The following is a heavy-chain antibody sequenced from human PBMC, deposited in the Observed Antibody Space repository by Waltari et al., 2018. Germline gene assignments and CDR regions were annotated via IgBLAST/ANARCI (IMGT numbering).Heavy chain of an antibody. J-gene: IGHJ3*02. V-gene: IGHV4-4*07. CDR3: ARGRSSSWFGSGAFDI. CDR1: GFTFDDYV. Sequence: QLVESGGGLVQPGRSLRLSCKTSGFTFDDYVVSWIRQPAGKGLEWIGRSYTSGSTNYNPSLKSRVTISVDTSKNQFSRKLSSVTAADTAVYYCARGRSSSWFGSGAFDIWGQGTMVTVSS. CDR2: SYTSGST. D-gene: IGHD6-13*01.